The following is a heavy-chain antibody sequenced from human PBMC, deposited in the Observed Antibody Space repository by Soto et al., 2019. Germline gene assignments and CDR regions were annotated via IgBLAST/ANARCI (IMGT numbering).Heavy chain of an antibody. Sequence: GGSLRLSCVASGFTFSSYVIHWVRQAPGKGLEWVALISTDGTEKHYPGSVRGRFTISRDSSKNTVSLEMTSLRAEDTAVYYCARGGRQWLVTSDFNYWGQGALVTVSS. CDR3: ARGGRQWLVTSDFNY. J-gene: IGHJ4*02. CDR1: GFTFSSYV. D-gene: IGHD6-19*01. V-gene: IGHV3-30-3*01. CDR2: ISTDGTEK.